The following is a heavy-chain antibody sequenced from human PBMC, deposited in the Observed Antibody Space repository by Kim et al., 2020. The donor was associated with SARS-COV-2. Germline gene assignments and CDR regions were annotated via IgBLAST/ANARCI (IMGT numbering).Heavy chain of an antibody. CDR1: GGSISSSSYY. CDR2: IYYSGST. D-gene: IGHD3-9*01. J-gene: IGHJ6*02. CDR3: AKDWLSYGMDV. V-gene: IGHV4-39*01. Sequence: SETLSLTCTVSGGSISSSSYYWGWIRQPPGKGLEWIGSIYYSGSTYYNPSLKSRVTISVDTSKNQFSLKLSSVTAADTAGYYCAKDWLSYGMDVLCQGTT.